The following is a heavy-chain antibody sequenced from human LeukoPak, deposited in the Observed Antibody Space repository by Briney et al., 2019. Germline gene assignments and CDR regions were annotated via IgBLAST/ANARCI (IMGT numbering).Heavy chain of an antibody. CDR3: ARDPPSIAAAGGY. Sequence: PGGSLRLSCAASGFTFSSYSMTWVRQAPGKGLEWVSSISSSSSYIYYADSVKGRFTISRDNAKNSLYLQMNSLRAEDTAVYYCARDPPSIAAAGGYWGQGTLVTVSS. CDR2: ISSSSSYI. CDR1: GFTFSSYS. V-gene: IGHV3-21*01. D-gene: IGHD6-13*01. J-gene: IGHJ4*02.